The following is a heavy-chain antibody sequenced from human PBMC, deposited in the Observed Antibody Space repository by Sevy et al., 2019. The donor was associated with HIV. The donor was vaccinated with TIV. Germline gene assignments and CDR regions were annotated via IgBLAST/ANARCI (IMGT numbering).Heavy chain of an antibody. D-gene: IGHD6-13*01. CDR3: ARDGGYSIKWYPLY. Sequence: GGSLRLSCAASGFAFSSHAMHWVRQAPGKGLEWVAVISYEGTETFYAASVEGRFTISRDNSKNMLSLQINSLRPEDTAVYFCARDGGYSIKWYPLYWGHGTLVTSPQ. V-gene: IGHV3-30-3*01. J-gene: IGHJ4*01. CDR1: GFAFSSHA. CDR2: ISYEGTET.